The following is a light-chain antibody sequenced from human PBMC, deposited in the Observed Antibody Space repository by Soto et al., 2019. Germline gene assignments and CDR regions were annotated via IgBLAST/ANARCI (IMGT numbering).Light chain of an antibody. J-gene: IGLJ3*02. Sequence: QSALTQPASVSGSPGQSITISCTGTSSDVGGPNYVSWYQQHPGKAPKLIIYEVNKWPSGVSNRFSGSKSGNTASLTVSGLQAEDEADYNCSSYTYSNTWVFGGGTKLTVL. CDR2: EVN. CDR1: SSDVGGPNY. V-gene: IGLV2-14*01. CDR3: SSYTYSNTWV.